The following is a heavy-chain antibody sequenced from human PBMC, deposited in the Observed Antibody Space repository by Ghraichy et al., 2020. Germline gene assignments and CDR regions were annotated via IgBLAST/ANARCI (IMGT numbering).Heavy chain of an antibody. CDR1: GFTFSSYW. D-gene: IGHD1-26*01. CDR3: ARDLGGATDY. CDR2: IKQDGSEK. Sequence: ESLNISCAASGFTFSSYWMSWVHQAPGKGLEWVANIKQDGSEKYYVDSVKGRFTISRDNAKNSLYLQMNSLRAEDTAVYYCARDLGGATDYWGQGTLVTVSS. V-gene: IGHV3-7*03. J-gene: IGHJ4*02.